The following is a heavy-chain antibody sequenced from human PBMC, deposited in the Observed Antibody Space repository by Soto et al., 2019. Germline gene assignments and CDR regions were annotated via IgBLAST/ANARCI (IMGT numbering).Heavy chain of an antibody. CDR1: GYTFTSYA. J-gene: IGHJ4*02. CDR2: INAGNGNT. Sequence: GASVKVSCKASGYTFTSYAMHWVRQAPGQRLEWMGWINAGNGNTKYSQKFQGRVTITRDTSASTAYMELSSLRSEDTAVYYCARVSILAARPPFDYWGQGTLVTVS. V-gene: IGHV1-3*01. CDR3: ARVSILAARPPFDY. D-gene: IGHD6-6*01.